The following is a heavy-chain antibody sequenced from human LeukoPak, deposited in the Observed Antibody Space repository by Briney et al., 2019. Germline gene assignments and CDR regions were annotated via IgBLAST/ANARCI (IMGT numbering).Heavy chain of an antibody. CDR3: ARVRDYYDSSDYSDY. Sequence: ASVKVSCKASGYTFTSYDINWVRQATGQGLEWMGWMNPNSGNTGYAQKFQGRVTMTIDTSTTTASMELRSLTSDDTAVYYCARVRDYYDSSDYSDYWGQGTLVTVSS. CDR1: GYTFTSYD. V-gene: IGHV1-8*01. D-gene: IGHD3-22*01. CDR2: MNPNSGNT. J-gene: IGHJ4*02.